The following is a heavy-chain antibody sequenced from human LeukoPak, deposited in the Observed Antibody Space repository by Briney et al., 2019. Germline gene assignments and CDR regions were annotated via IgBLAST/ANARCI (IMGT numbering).Heavy chain of an antibody. Sequence: ASVKVSCKASGYTFTSYYMHWVRQAPGQGLEWMGIINPSGGSTSYAQKFQGRVTMTRDTSTSTAYMELRSLRSDDTAVYYCAREGPPYYDILTGFNENDAFDIWGQGTVVTVSS. J-gene: IGHJ3*02. CDR1: GYTFTSYY. CDR3: AREGPPYYDILTGFNENDAFDI. V-gene: IGHV1-46*01. CDR2: INPSGGST. D-gene: IGHD3-9*01.